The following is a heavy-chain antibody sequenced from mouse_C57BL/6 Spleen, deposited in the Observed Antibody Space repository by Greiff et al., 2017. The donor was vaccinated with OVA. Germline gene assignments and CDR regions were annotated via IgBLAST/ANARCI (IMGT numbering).Heavy chain of an antibody. D-gene: IGHD1-1*01. CDR1: GYTFTSYT. J-gene: IGHJ4*01. V-gene: IGHV1-4*01. Sequence: VKLMESGAELARPGASVTMSCKASGYTFTSYTMHWVKQRPGQGLEWIGYINPSSGYTKYNQKFKDKATLTADKSSSTAYMQLSSLTSEDSAVYYCARGTVVDMDYWGQGTSVTVSS. CDR3: ARGTVVDMDY. CDR2: INPSSGYT.